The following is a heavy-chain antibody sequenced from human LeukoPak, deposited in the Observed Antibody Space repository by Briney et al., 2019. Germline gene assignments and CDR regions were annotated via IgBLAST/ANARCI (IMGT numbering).Heavy chain of an antibody. CDR3: ARDHNYAFDN. D-gene: IGHD1-1*01. V-gene: IGHV3-48*01. J-gene: IGHJ4*02. CDR1: GFPFIGYS. CDR2: IGIDSGNT. Sequence: GGAPQIFCSASGFPFIGYSMNRGRRAPGKGLEWISYIGIDSGNTKYADSVRGRFTISTDKAKNSLYLQMNSLRVEDTAVYYCARDHNYAFDNWGQGTLVSVAS.